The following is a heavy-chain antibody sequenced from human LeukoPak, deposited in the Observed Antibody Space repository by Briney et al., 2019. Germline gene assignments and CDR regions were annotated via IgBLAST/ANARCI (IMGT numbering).Heavy chain of an antibody. Sequence: ASVKVSCKASGYTFTGYHMHWVRQAPGQGLEWTGRINPNSGDTNYAQKFQGRVAMTRDTSISTAFMGLTRLRSDDTAVYYCARDYCSSTSCLFDYWGQGTLVTVSS. CDR3: ARDYCSSTSCLFDY. V-gene: IGHV1-2*06. CDR1: GYTFTGYH. CDR2: INPNSGDT. D-gene: IGHD2-2*01. J-gene: IGHJ4*02.